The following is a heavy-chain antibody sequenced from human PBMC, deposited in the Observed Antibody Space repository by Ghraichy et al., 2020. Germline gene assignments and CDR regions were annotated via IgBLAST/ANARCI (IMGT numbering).Heavy chain of an antibody. V-gene: IGHV3-48*02. J-gene: IGHJ4*02. CDR1: GFTFSSYS. CDR3: AREHYNYYDSSGFIDY. D-gene: IGHD3-22*01. CDR2: ISSSSSTI. Sequence: GGSLRLSCAASGFTFSSYSMNWVRQAPGKGLEWVSYISSSSSTIYYADSVKGRFTISRDNAKNSLYPQMNSLRDEDTAVYYCAREHYNYYDSSGFIDYWGQGTLVTVSS.